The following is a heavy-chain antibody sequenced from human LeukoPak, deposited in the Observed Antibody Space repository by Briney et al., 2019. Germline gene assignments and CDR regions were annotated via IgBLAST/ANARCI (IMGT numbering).Heavy chain of an antibody. V-gene: IGHV4-30-4*01. CDR3: ARAKVVTATTNYFDY. Sequence: SQTLSRTCTVSGGSISGGDYYWSWIRQPPGKGLEWIGYIYYSGSTYYNPSLKSRVTISVDTSKDQFSLKLSSVTAADTAVYYCARAKVVTATTNYFDYWGQGTLVTVSS. CDR1: GGSISGGDYY. CDR2: IYYSGST. J-gene: IGHJ4*02. D-gene: IGHD2-21*02.